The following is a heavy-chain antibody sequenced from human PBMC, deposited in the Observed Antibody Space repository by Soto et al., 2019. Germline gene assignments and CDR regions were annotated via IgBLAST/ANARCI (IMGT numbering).Heavy chain of an antibody. CDR1: GASMSSYY. Sequence: SETLTLTCTDSGASMSSYYWNWIRQPAGKGLEWIGRIYPSGGTNYSPSLQSRVTMSVDTSKKQFSLKLVSVTAADTAVYYCARGAAAGADYGMGVWGQGTTVTVSS. CDR3: ARGAAAGADYGMGV. V-gene: IGHV4-4*07. J-gene: IGHJ6*02. CDR2: IYPSGGT. D-gene: IGHD6-13*01.